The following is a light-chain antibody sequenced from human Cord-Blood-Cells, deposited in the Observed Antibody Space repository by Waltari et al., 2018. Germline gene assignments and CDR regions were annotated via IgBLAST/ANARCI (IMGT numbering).Light chain of an antibody. CDR1: QSVSSSY. CDR2: GAS. J-gene: IGKJ2*03. Sequence: EIVLTQSPGTLSLSPGERATLSCRPSQSVSSSYLAWYQQKPGQAPRLLIYGASGRATGIPDRFSGSGSGTDFTLTISRLEPEDFAVYYCQQYGSSPPNSCGQGTKLEI. V-gene: IGKV3-20*01. CDR3: QQYGSSPPNS.